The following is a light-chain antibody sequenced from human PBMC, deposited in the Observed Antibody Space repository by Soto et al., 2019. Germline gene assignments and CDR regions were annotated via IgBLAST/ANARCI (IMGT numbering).Light chain of an antibody. CDR1: SSNIGSGT. CDR2: NNN. CDR3: ASWDDSLNGLYV. V-gene: IGLV1-44*01. Sequence: QSVLTQSPSVSGTPGQRVTISCSGSSSNIGSGTVNWYQQLPGAAPKLLIYNNNQWPSGVPDRFSGSKSGTSGSLAISGLQSEDEADYYCASWDDSLNGLYVFGTGTKVT. J-gene: IGLJ1*01.